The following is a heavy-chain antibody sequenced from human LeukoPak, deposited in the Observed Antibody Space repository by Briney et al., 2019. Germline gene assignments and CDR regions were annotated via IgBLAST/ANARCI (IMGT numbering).Heavy chain of an antibody. V-gene: IGHV3-64*01. Sequence: GGSLRLSCAASGFTFSSYAMHWVRQAPGKGLEYVPAISSNGGSTYYANSVKGRFTISRDNSKNTPYLQMGSLRAEDMAVYYCARGGSGFWRPPSPDYWGQGTLVTVSS. D-gene: IGHD3-3*01. J-gene: IGHJ4*02. CDR2: ISSNGGST. CDR3: ARGGSGFWRPPSPDY. CDR1: GFTFSSYA.